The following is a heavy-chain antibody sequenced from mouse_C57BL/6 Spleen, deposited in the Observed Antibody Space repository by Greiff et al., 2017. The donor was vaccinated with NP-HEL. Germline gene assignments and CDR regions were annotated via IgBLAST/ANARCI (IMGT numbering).Heavy chain of an antibody. Sequence: EVQRVESGGGLVQPGGSLSLSCAASGFTFTDYYMSWVRQPPGKALEWLGFIRNKANGYTTEYSASVKGRFTISRDNSQSILYLQMNALRAEDSATYYCARSHGYPYYFDYWGQGTTLTVSS. CDR3: ARSHGYPYYFDY. V-gene: IGHV7-3*01. D-gene: IGHD2-2*01. CDR1: GFTFTDYY. CDR2: IRNKANGYTT. J-gene: IGHJ2*01.